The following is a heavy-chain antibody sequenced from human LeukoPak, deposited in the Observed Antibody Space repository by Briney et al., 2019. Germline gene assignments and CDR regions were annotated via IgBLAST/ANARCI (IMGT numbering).Heavy chain of an antibody. Sequence: PGGSLRLSCAASGFTFSSYAMSWVRQAPRKGLEWVSAISGSGGSTYYADSVKGRFTVSRDNSKNTLFLQMNSLRAEDTAVYYCAKDGGLWVSAHWGDSWGRGTLVTVSS. V-gene: IGHV3-23*01. CDR2: ISGSGGST. J-gene: IGHJ4*02. CDR1: GFTFSSYA. D-gene: IGHD7-27*01. CDR3: AKDGGLWVSAHWGDS.